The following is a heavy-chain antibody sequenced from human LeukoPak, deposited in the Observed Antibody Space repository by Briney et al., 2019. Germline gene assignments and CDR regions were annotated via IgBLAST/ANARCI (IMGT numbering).Heavy chain of an antibody. CDR1: GYTFTSYG. CDR2: ISAYNGNT. CDR3: ARMEEYCSSTGCYDNWFDP. Sequence: GASVKVSCKASGYTFTSYGISWVRQAPGQGLEWMGWISAYNGNTNYAQKLQGRVTMTTDTSTSTAYMELRSLRSDDTAVYYCARMEEYCSSTGCYDNWFDPWGQGTLVTVSS. J-gene: IGHJ5*02. D-gene: IGHD2-2*01. V-gene: IGHV1-18*04.